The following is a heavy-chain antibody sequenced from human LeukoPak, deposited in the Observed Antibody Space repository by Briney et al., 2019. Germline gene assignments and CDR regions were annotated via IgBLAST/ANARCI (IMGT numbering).Heavy chain of an antibody. Sequence: GGSLRLSCVASGFTFSSYWMHWVRQTPGKGLVWVSRINSDGSITSYADSVKGRFTISRDNAKNTLYLQMNSPRNDDTSVYYCASGGSTRADYWGQGTLVTVSS. D-gene: IGHD3-16*01. CDR1: GFTFSSYW. CDR2: INSDGSIT. CDR3: ASGGSTRADY. V-gene: IGHV3-74*01. J-gene: IGHJ4*02.